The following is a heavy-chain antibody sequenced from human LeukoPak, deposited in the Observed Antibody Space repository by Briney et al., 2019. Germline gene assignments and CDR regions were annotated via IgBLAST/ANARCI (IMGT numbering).Heavy chain of an antibody. CDR1: GGSISSYY. CDR3: ARNQRITIFGMVREVMDV. Sequence: SETLSLTCTVSGGSISSYYWSWIRQPPGKGLEWIGYIYYSGSTNYNPSLKSRVTISVDTSKNQFSLKLSSVTAADTAVYYCARNQRITIFGMVREVMDVWGQGTTVTVSS. D-gene: IGHD3-3*01. J-gene: IGHJ6*02. V-gene: IGHV4-59*08. CDR2: IYYSGST.